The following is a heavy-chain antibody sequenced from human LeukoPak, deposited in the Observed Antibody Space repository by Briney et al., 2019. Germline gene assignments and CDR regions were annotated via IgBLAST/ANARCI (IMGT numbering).Heavy chain of an antibody. CDR1: GFAFDDYA. CDR2: ISWSSASI. J-gene: IGHJ4*02. D-gene: IGHD5-18*01. V-gene: IGHV3-9*01. CDR3: TKVHNTAIVGGFDS. Sequence: GGSLRLSCAASGFAFDDYAMYWVRQAPGKGPEWVSVISWSSASIVYADSVKGRFIVSRDNAKNSLYLQMNSLRPEDTAFYYCTKVHNTAIVGGFDSWGRGALVTVSS.